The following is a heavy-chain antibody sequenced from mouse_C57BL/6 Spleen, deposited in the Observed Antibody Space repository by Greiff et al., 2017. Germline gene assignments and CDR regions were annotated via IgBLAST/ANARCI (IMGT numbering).Heavy chain of an antibody. CDR2: INPSSGYT. D-gene: IGHD1-1*01. CDR1: GYTFTSYT. V-gene: IGHV1-4*01. J-gene: IGHJ2*01. Sequence: QVQLQQSGAELARPGASVKMSCKASGYTFTSYTMPWVKQRPGQGLEWIGYINPSSGYTKYNQKFKDKATLTADKSSSTAYMQLSSLTSEDSAVYYCARAHYGSSYDYFDYWGQGTTLTVSS. CDR3: ARAHYGSSYDYFDY.